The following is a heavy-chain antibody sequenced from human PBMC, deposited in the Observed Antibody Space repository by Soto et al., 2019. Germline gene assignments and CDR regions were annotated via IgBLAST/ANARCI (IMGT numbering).Heavy chain of an antibody. CDR2: INPNSGGT. CDR1: GYTFTGYY. V-gene: IGHV1-2*02. D-gene: IGHD6-19*01. J-gene: IGHJ4*02. CDR3: ARVELSSGWRNFEYYFDY. Sequence: SVKVSCKASGYTFTGYYMHWVRQAPGQGLEWMGWINPNSGGTNYAQKFQGRVTMTRDTSISTAYMELSRLRSDDTAVYYCARVELSSGWRNFEYYFDYWGQGTLVTVSS.